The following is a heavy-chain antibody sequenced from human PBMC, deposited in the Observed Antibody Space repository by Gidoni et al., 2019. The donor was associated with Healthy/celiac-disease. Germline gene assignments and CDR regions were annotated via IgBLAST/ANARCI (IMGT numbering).Heavy chain of an antibody. Sequence: EVQLVESGGGLVKPGGSLRLSCAASASTFSSYSMNWVRQAPGKGLEWVSSISSSSSYIYYADSVKGRFTISRDNAKNSLYLQMNSLRAEDTAVYYCARDRTIFGVVIPLDYWGQGTLVTVSS. CDR1: ASTFSSYS. D-gene: IGHD3-3*01. V-gene: IGHV3-21*01. CDR2: ISSSSSYI. J-gene: IGHJ4*02. CDR3: ARDRTIFGVVIPLDY.